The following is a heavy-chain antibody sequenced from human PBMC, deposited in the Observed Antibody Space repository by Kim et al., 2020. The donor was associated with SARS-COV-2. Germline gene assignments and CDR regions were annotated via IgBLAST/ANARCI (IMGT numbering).Heavy chain of an antibody. D-gene: IGHD6-13*01. CDR1: GFTFSSYA. J-gene: IGHJ4*02. CDR2: ISYDGSNK. CDR3: ARDPPGEAAAVYYFDY. V-gene: IGHV3-30-3*01. Sequence: GGSLRLSCAASGFTFSSYAMHWVRQAPGKGLEWVAVISYDGSNKYYADSVKGRFTISRDNSKNTLYLQMNSLRAEDTAVYYCARDPPGEAAAVYYFDYWGQGTLVTVSS.